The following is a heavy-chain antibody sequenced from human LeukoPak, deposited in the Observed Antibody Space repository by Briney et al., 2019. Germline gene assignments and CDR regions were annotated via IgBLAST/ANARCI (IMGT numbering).Heavy chain of an antibody. V-gene: IGHV4-4*07. D-gene: IGHD5-18*01. CDR3: ARESIGYSYGNNYYYYGMDV. CDR1: GGSISSYY. CDR2: IYTGGST. Sequence: SETLSLTCTVSGGSISSYYWSWIRQPAGKGLEWIGRIYTGGSTNYNPSLKSRVTMSVDTSKNQFSLKLSSVTAADTAVYYCARESIGYSYGNNYYYYGMDVWGQGTTVTVSS. J-gene: IGHJ6*02.